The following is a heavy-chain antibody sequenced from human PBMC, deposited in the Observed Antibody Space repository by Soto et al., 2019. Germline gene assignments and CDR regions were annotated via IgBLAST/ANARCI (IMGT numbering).Heavy chain of an antibody. D-gene: IGHD6-13*01. Sequence: ASVKVSCKASGGTFSSYTISWVRQAPGQGLEWMGRIIPILGIANYAQKFQGRVTITADKSTSTAYMELSSLRSEDTAVYYCARGRAPTPRGYSSSWYEVYYYMDVWGKGTTVTVSS. CDR2: IIPILGIA. V-gene: IGHV1-69*02. CDR3: ARGRAPTPRGYSSSWYEVYYYMDV. J-gene: IGHJ6*03. CDR1: GGTFSSYT.